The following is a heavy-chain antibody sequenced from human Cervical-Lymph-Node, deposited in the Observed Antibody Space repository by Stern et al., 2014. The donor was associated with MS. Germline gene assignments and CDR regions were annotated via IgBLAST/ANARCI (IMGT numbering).Heavy chain of an antibody. CDR1: GFTFSSCA. CDR2: ISGSGGST. J-gene: IGHJ4*02. V-gene: IGHV3-23*04. D-gene: IGHD6-19*01. Sequence: VQLVESGASLVKPGGSLCLPCAASGFTFSSCAMCWVLQAPGKGLEWVSAISGSGGSTNYTDSVKGRVTISRDNSTNTPYLQLNSLRADDTAVYYCAKEGILVASFDYWGQGTLVTVSS. CDR3: AKEGILVASFDY.